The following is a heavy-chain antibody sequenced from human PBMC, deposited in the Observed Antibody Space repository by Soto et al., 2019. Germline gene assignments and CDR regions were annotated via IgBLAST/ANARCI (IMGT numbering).Heavy chain of an antibody. CDR2: ISSSNNNI. Sequence: AESLRLSCAASGFTFSSYSMNWVRQAPGKGLEWVSSISSSNNNIYYADSVKGRFTNSRENAKNSLYLQMNTLRAEDTVVYYCARSLRGILDAFDIWGQGTMVTVSS. CDR1: GFTFSSYS. J-gene: IGHJ3*02. D-gene: IGHD3-9*01. V-gene: IGHV3-21*01. CDR3: ARSLRGILDAFDI.